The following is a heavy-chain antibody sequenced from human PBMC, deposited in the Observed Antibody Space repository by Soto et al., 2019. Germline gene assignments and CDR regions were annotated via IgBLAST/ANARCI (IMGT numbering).Heavy chain of an antibody. V-gene: IGHV5-10-1*01. J-gene: IGHJ4*02. Sequence: PGYSLKISSKGSGYSIASYWITWVRQKPGQGLAWMGRIDPSDTQTYYSPSFRGHVTISVTKSTTTVFLQWSSLRASDTTMYYCGRQICDSATGPNFKYCCDSWGQGTPVTVSS. CDR1: GYSIASYW. D-gene: IGHD2-15*01. CDR3: GRQICDSATGPNFKYCCDS. CDR2: IDPSDTQT.